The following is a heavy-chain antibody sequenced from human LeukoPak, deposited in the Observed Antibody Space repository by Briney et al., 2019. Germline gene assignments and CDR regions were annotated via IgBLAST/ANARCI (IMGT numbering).Heavy chain of an antibody. CDR1: AGTFTSYA. J-gene: IGHJ5*02. D-gene: IGHD1-26*01. V-gene: IGHV1-69*05. CDR2: IIRSFGTA. CDR3: ARTVVRGGLGYNWFDP. Sequence: SVTVSCTASAGTFTSYAISWVRQAPGQGLERMGGIIRSFGTANYAQKFEGRVMITTGESTKTAYMELSSLRCEDTAVYYCARTVVRGGLGYNWFDPWGQGTLVTVSS.